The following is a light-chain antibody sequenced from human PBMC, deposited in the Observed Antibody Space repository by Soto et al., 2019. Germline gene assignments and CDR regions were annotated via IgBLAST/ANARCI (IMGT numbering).Light chain of an antibody. Sequence: DIQMTQSPSSLSASVGDRVTITCRVSQVISNYLAWYQQKPGKVPKLLIYAASTMQSGVPSRFSGSGSGTDFTLTISSLQPEDVATYYCQKYNSALSWTFGQGTKVDIK. CDR1: QVISNY. J-gene: IGKJ1*01. V-gene: IGKV1-27*01. CDR2: AAS. CDR3: QKYNSALSWT.